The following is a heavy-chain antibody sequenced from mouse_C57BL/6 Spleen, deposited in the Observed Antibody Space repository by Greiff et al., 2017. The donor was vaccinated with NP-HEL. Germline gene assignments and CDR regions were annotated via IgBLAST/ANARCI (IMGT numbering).Heavy chain of an antibody. D-gene: IGHD1-1*01. CDR2: INPNNGGT. CDR3: ARYYYGSSLDY. V-gene: IGHV1-22*01. CDR1: GYTFTDYN. Sequence: EVKLQQSGPELVKPGASVKMSCKASGYTFTDYNMHWVKQSHGKSLEWIGYINPNNGGTSYNQKFKGKATLTVNKSSSTAYITLLSLTSEDSAVYYCARYYYGSSLDYWGQGTTLTVSS. J-gene: IGHJ2*01.